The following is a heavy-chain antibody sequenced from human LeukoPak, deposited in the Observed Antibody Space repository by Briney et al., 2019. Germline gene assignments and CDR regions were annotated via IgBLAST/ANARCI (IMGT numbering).Heavy chain of an antibody. Sequence: ASVKVSCKASGYTFTSYYMHWVRQAPGQGLEWMGIINPSGGSTSYAQKFQDRVTMTRDTSTSTVYMELGSLRSEDTAVYYCARDNPPGYFDYWGQGTLVTVSS. V-gene: IGHV1-46*01. CDR1: GYTFTSYY. CDR3: ARDNPPGYFDY. CDR2: INPSGGST. D-gene: IGHD1-14*01. J-gene: IGHJ4*02.